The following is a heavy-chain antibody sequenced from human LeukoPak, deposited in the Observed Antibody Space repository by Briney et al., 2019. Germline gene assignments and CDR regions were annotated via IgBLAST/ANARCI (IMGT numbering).Heavy chain of an antibody. CDR3: ARIRAYCGGDSSQDFDY. J-gene: IGHJ4*02. CDR1: GFSLSTSGMC. Sequence: SGPTLVNPTQTLTLTCTFSGFSLSTSGMCVSWIRQPPGKALEWLARIDWDDDEFYSTSLKTRLTISKDTSKNQVVLTMTNMDPVDTATYYCARIRAYCGGDSSQDFDYWGQGTLVTVSS. CDR2: IDWDDDE. D-gene: IGHD2-21*01. V-gene: IGHV2-70*17.